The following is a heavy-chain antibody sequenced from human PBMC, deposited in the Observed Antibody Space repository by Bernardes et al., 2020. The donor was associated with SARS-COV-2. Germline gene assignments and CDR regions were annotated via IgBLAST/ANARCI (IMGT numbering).Heavy chain of an antibody. CDR3: ARGPISSIDY. J-gene: IGHJ4*02. Sequence: ASVKVSCKASGYTFTGYYIHWVRQAPGQGLEWMGWINPNSGVTNYAQKFRGGVTMTRDTSISTAYMELSSLRADDTAVFYCARGPISSIDYWGQGSLVTVSS. D-gene: IGHD3-10*01. CDR1: GYTFTGYY. V-gene: IGHV1-2*02. CDR2: INPNSGVT.